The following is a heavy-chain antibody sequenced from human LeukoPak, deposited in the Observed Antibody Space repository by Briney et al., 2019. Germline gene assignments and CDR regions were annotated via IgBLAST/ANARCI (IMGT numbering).Heavy chain of an antibody. V-gene: IGHV4-39*01. CDR1: GGSISSRGFF. CDR2: VYYDGVT. Sequence: SETLSLTRTVSGGSISSRGFFWGWVRQPPGKGPEWIGSVYYDGVTYYNRSLKSRVTMSLDTSTNRFSLRLSSVTAADTAVYYCARQTPYNGNHYFDHWGQGTLVTVSS. CDR3: ARQTPYNGNHYFDH. D-gene: IGHD1-14*01. J-gene: IGHJ4*02.